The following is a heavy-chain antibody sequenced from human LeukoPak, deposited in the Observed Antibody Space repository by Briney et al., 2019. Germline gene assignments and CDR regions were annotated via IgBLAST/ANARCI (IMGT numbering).Heavy chain of an antibody. CDR2: ISSSGSTI. V-gene: IGHV3-48*03. CDR3: ARRRDGYSPVDY. J-gene: IGHJ4*02. Sequence: GGSLRLSCAASGFTFSSYEMNWVRRAPGKGLEWVSYISSSGSTIYYADSVKGRFTISRDNAKNSLYLQMNSLRAEDTAVYYCARRRDGYSPVDYWGQGTLVTVSS. CDR1: GFTFSSYE. D-gene: IGHD5-24*01.